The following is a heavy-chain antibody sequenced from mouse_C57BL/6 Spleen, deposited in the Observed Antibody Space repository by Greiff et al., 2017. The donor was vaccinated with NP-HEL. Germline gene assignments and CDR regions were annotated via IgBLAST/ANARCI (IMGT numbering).Heavy chain of an antibody. D-gene: IGHD1-1*01. Sequence: EVQLQQSGPVLVKPGASVKMSCKASGYTFTDYYMNWVKQSHGKSLEWIGVINPYNGGTSYNQKFKGKATLTVDKSSSTAYMELNSLTSVDSAVYYCARAITTVSHFDYWGQGTTLTVSS. CDR1: GYTFTDYY. CDR3: ARAITTVSHFDY. J-gene: IGHJ2*01. V-gene: IGHV1-19*01. CDR2: INPYNGGT.